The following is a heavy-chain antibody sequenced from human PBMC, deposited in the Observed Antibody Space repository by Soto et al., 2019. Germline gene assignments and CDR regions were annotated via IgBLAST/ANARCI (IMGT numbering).Heavy chain of an antibody. Sequence: QVQLVASGGGVVQPGRSLRLSCAASGFTFISYGMHCVRQAPGKGLEWVAHISYDGSGKYYADSVKGRFIISRDNSKNTLYLQMNSLRVEDTAVYYCANAVGTSNYIDYWGQGTLVTVSS. V-gene: IGHV3-30*18. CDR2: ISYDGSGK. J-gene: IGHJ4*02. CDR3: ANAVGTSNYIDY. D-gene: IGHD6-19*01. CDR1: GFTFISYG.